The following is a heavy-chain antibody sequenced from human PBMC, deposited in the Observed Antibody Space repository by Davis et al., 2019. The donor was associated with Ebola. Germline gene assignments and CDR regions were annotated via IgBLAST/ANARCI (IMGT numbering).Heavy chain of an antibody. CDR1: GFTFSSYG. CDR2: ISYDGSNK. CDR3: AKGGYCSSTSCYLYWYFDL. V-gene: IGHV3-30*18. J-gene: IGHJ2*01. Sequence: GGSLRLSCAASGFTFSSYGMHWVRQPPGKGLEWVAVISYDGSNKYYADSVKGRFTISRDNSKNTLYLQMNSLRAEDTAVYYCAKGGYCSSTSCYLYWYFDLWGRGTLVTVSS. D-gene: IGHD2-2*01.